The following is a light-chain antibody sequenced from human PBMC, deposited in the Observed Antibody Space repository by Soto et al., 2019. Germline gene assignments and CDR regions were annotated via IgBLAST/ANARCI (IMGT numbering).Light chain of an antibody. Sequence: QSALTQPASVSGSPGQSITLSCTGSSSDVAIYDLVSWYQQLPGRAPKLVISEGSKRASGVSNRFSGSKSGNTASLTISGLQAEDEADYYSCPYEAITTSYVFGTGTKVTVL. CDR1: SSDVAIYDL. CDR3: CPYEAITTSYV. CDR2: EGS. V-gene: IGLV2-23*01. J-gene: IGLJ1*01.